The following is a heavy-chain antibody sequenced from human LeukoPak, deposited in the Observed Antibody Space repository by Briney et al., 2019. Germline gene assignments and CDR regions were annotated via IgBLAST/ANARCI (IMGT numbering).Heavy chain of an antibody. CDR3: ATPNYDSSGYSPEYFQH. Sequence: GESLKISCKGSGYSFTSYWIGWVRHMPGKVLEWMGIIYPGDSDNRYSPSFHGQTTTSADNSISIAYLQWSSLKASYTASYYCATPNYDSSGYSPEYFQHWGQGTLVTVSS. V-gene: IGHV5-51*01. D-gene: IGHD3-22*01. CDR1: GYSFTSYW. CDR2: IYPGDSDN. J-gene: IGHJ1*01.